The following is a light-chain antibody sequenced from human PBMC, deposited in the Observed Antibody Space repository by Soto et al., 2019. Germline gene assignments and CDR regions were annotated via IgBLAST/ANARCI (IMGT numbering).Light chain of an antibody. CDR3: QQRGA. Sequence: EVVLTQSPATLSLSPGERVTLSCRSSQSISGLAWYQQKPGQAPRLLIYDTSNRATDIPARFSGSGSGTDFTLTISSLEPEDFAVYYCQQRGAFGQGTKVEIK. J-gene: IGKJ2*01. CDR2: DTS. CDR1: QSISG. V-gene: IGKV3-11*01.